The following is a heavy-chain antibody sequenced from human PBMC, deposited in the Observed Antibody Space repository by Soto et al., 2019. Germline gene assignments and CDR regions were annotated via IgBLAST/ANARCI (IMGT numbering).Heavy chain of an antibody. CDR1: GGTFSSYA. CDR3: ASGRGNEIVVVVAARYYFDY. Sequence: VKVSCKASGGTFSSYAISWVRQAPGQGLEWMGGIIPIFGTANYAQKFQGRVTITADESTSTAYMELSSLRSEDTAVYYCASGRGNEIVVVVAARYYFDYWGQGTLVTVSS. J-gene: IGHJ4*02. D-gene: IGHD2-15*01. CDR2: IIPIFGTA. V-gene: IGHV1-69*13.